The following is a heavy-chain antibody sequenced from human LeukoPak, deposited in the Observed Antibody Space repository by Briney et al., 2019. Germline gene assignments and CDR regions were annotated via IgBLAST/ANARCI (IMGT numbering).Heavy chain of an antibody. D-gene: IGHD3-9*01. Sequence: ASVKVSCKASGYSFNAFDIHWVRQAPGQGLEWVGRINPNSGATDYAQKFRAGVTLTRDTTTNTVYMELSSLRSDDTAVYYCARAGSHWFSFHYWGLGTLVIVSS. J-gene: IGHJ4*02. CDR1: GYSFNAFD. V-gene: IGHV1-2*06. CDR2: INPNSGAT. CDR3: ARAGSHWFSFHY.